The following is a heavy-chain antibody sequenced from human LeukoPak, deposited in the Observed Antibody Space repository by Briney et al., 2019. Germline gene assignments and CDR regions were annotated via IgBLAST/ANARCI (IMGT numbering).Heavy chain of an antibody. J-gene: IGHJ3*02. CDR2: ISWNSGSI. CDR1: GFTFDDYA. Sequence: QPGGSLRLSCAASGFTFDDYAMHWVRQAPGKGLEWVSGISWNSGSIGYADSVKGRFTISRDNAKNSLYLQMNSLRAEDTALYYGAKDMSYGTARGAYDIWGQGTMVTVSS. D-gene: IGHD4-17*01. CDR3: AKDMSYGTARGAYDI. V-gene: IGHV3-9*01.